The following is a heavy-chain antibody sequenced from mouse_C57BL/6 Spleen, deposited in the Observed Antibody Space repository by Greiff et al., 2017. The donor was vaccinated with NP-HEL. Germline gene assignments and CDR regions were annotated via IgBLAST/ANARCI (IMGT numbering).Heavy chain of an antibody. CDR3: TDGYDNYYAMDY. CDR2: IDPENGDT. V-gene: IGHV14-4*01. J-gene: IGHJ4*01. Sequence: VQLKESGAELVRPGASVKLSCTASGFNIKDDYMHWVKQRPEQGLEWIGWIDPENGDTEYASKFQGKATITADTSSNTAYLQLSSLTSEDTAVYYCTDGYDNYYAMDYWGQGTSVTVSS. D-gene: IGHD2-2*01. CDR1: GFNIKDDY.